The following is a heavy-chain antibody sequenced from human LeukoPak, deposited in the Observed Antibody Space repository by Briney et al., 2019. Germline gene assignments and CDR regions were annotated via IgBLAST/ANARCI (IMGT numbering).Heavy chain of an antibody. D-gene: IGHD2-2*01. V-gene: IGHV1-46*01. CDR2: INPSGGST. CDR1: GYTFTSYA. J-gene: IGHJ4*02. CDR3: ARGGDIVVVPAAYCLIDY. Sequence: ASVKVSCKASGYTFTSYAMHWVRQAPGQGLEWMGIINPSGGSTSYAQKFQGRVTMTRDTSTSTVYMELSSLRSEDTAVYYCARGGDIVVVPAAYCLIDYWGQGTLVTVSS.